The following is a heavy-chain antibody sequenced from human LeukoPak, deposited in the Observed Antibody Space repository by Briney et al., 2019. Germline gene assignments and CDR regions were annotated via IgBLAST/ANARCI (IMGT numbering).Heavy chain of an antibody. CDR1: GYTFTGYY. Sequence: ASVKVSCKASGYTFTGYYMHWVRQAPGQGLEWMGWINPNSGGTNYAQKFQGWVTMTRDTSISTAYMELSRLRSDDTAVYYCAREGLADSGSCLDYWGQGTLVTVPS. V-gene: IGHV1-2*04. J-gene: IGHJ4*02. CDR2: INPNSGGT. D-gene: IGHD1-26*01. CDR3: AREGLADSGSCLDY.